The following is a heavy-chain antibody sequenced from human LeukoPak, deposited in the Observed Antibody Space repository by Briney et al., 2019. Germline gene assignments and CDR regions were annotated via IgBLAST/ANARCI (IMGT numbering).Heavy chain of an antibody. CDR1: GFTFSGSD. CDR3: GTVPTCTSCYAYYFDY. D-gene: IGHD2-2*01. Sequence: GGSLRLSCTTSGFTFSGSDMYWVRQASGKGLEWVGRVRSKANNYATAYAASVKGRFTISRDDSKNTAYLQMNSLKTEDTAGCYCGTVPTCTSCYAYYFDYLGQGTLVTVSS. J-gene: IGHJ4*02. CDR2: VRSKANNYAT. V-gene: IGHV3-73*01.